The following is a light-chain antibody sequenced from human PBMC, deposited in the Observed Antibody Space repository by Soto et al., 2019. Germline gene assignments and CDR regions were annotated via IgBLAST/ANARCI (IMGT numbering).Light chain of an antibody. Sequence: QSVLTQPASVSGSPGQSITISCTGTSSDVGGYNYVSWYQQHPGKAPKLMIYEVSNRPSGVSNRFSGSKSGNTASLTISGLKAEDEADYYLSSYTSSSIYVFGTGTQLTVL. CDR1: SSDVGGYNY. CDR2: EVS. J-gene: IGLJ1*01. CDR3: SSYTSSSIYV. V-gene: IGLV2-14*01.